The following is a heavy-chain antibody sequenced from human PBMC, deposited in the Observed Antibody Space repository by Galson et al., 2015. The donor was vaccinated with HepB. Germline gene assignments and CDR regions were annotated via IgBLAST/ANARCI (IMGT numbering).Heavy chain of an antibody. V-gene: IGHV5-51*01. D-gene: IGHD6-13*01. CDR1: GYTFTNYW. CDR2: IYPGDSDT. Sequence: QSGAEVKKPGESLKISCKGSGYTFTNYWIGWVRQMPGKGLEWMGIIYPGDSDTKYSPSFQGQITISADKSISTAFLQWSSLKASDTAMYYCARQYSSTWSRGFDPWGQGTLVIVSS. CDR3: ARQYSSTWSRGFDP. J-gene: IGHJ5*02.